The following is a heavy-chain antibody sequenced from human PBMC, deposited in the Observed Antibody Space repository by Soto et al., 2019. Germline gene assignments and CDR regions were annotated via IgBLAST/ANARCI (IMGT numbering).Heavy chain of an antibody. CDR3: ASPLYCNGGNCYAGFDD. J-gene: IGHJ4*02. Sequence: YADSVKGRFDISRDNSKKTLYLHMNSLRLEDTAVYYCASPLYCNGGNCYAGFDDWGRGALVTVSS. V-gene: IGHV3-30*09. D-gene: IGHD2-15*01.